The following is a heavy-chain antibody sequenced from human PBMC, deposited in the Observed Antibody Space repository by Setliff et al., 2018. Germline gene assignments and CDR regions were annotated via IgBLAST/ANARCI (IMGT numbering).Heavy chain of an antibody. CDR2: INHSGST. D-gene: IGHD3-3*01. V-gene: IGHV4-34*01. Sequence: NPPETLSLTCAVYGGSFSGYYWSWIRQPPGKGLEWIGEINHSGSTNYNPSLKSRVTISVDTSKNQFSLKLSSVTAADTAVYYCAGNNAHLEWLFAWFDPWGQGTLVTVS. CDR3: AGNNAHLEWLFAWFDP. CDR1: GGSFSGYY. J-gene: IGHJ5*02.